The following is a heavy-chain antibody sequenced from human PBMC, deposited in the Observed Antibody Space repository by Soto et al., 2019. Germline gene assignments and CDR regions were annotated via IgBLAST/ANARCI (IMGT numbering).Heavy chain of an antibody. CDR2: IYYSGST. Sequence: SETLSLTCTVSGGSISSSSYYWGWIRQPPGKGLEWIGSIYYSGSTYYNPSLKSRVTISVDTSKNQFSLKLSSVTAADTAVYYCAGVEQLGHIYYYGMDVWGQGTTVTVSS. J-gene: IGHJ6*02. CDR1: GGSISSSSYY. D-gene: IGHD6-6*01. V-gene: IGHV4-39*01. CDR3: AGVEQLGHIYYYGMDV.